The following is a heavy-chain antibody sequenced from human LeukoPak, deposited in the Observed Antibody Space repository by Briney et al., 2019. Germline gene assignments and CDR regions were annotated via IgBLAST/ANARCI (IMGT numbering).Heavy chain of an antibody. CDR1: GYSISSGYY. J-gene: IGHJ4*02. D-gene: IGHD3-16*02. CDR2: IYHSGST. CDR3: ARGYYDYVWGSYRHAPYYLDY. Sequence: SETLSLTCTVSGYSISSGYYWGWIRQPPGEGLEWIGSIYHSGSTYYNPSLKSRVTISVDTSKNQLSLKLSSVTAADTAVYYCARGYYDYVWGSYRHAPYYLDYWGQGTLVTVSS. V-gene: IGHV4-38-2*02.